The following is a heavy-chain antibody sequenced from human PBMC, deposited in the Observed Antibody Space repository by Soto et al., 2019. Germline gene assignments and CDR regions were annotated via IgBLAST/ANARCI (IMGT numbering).Heavy chain of an antibody. D-gene: IGHD5-12*01. Sequence: AAVKVSCKASGYTFTSYGISWVRQAPGQGLEWMGWISAYNGNTNYAQKLQGRVTMTTDTSTSTAYMELRSLRSDDTAVYYCARDTPHSGYDLAFDYRGQGTLVTVSS. CDR1: GYTFTSYG. CDR3: ARDTPHSGYDLAFDY. J-gene: IGHJ4*02. V-gene: IGHV1-18*01. CDR2: ISAYNGNT.